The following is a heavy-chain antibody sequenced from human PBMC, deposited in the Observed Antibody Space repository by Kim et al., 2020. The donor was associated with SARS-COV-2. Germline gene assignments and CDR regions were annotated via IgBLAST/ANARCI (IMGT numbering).Heavy chain of an antibody. CDR2: IKQDGSQK. Sequence: GGSLRLSCAASGFTFGSYWMTWVLQAPGKGLEWVANIKQDGSQKYYVDSVKGRFTISRDDAKNSLYLQMNSLRAEDTAVYYCARTLTGTTESFEYWGQGT. V-gene: IGHV3-7*03. D-gene: IGHD3-9*01. CDR1: GFTFGSYW. CDR3: ARTLTGTTESFEY. J-gene: IGHJ1*01.